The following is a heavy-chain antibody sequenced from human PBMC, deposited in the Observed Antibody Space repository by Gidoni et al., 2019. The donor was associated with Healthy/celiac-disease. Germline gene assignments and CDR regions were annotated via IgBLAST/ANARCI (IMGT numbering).Heavy chain of an antibody. V-gene: IGHV3-49*04. J-gene: IGHJ6*02. CDR1: GFTFGDYA. CDR3: TGTPGIASPEPYYYGMDV. D-gene: IGHD2-15*01. Sequence: EVQLVESGGGLVQPGRSLRLSCTASGFTFGDYALSWVRQAPGKGLEWVGFIRSKAYGGTTEYAASVKGRFTISRDDSKSIAYLQMNSLKTEDTAVYYCTGTPGIASPEPYYYGMDVWGQGTTVTVSS. CDR2: IRSKAYGGTT.